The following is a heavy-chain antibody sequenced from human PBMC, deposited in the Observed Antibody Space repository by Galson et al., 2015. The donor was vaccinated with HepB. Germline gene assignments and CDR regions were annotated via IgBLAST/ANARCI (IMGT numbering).Heavy chain of an antibody. CDR1: GFTFSSYA. CDR2: ISYDGSNK. Sequence: SLRLSCAASGFTFSSYAMHWVRQAPGKGLEWVAVISYDGSNKYYADSVKGRFTISRDNSKNTLYLQMNSLRAEDTAVYYCARDTGHSRGRQRFDYWGQGTLVTVSS. D-gene: IGHD2-8*02. V-gene: IGHV3-30-3*01. CDR3: ARDTGHSRGRQRFDY. J-gene: IGHJ4*02.